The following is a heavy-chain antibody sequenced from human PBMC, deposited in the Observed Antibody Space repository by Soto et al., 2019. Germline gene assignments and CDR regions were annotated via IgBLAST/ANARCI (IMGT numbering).Heavy chain of an antibody. CDR2: IYYSGST. D-gene: IGHD1-1*01. V-gene: IGHV4-59*08. CDR1: GGSISSYY. J-gene: IGHJ4*02. Sequence: SETLSLTCTVSGGSISSYYWSWIRQPPGKGLEWIGYIYYSGSTNYNPSLKSRVTISVDTSKNQFSLKLSSVTAADTAVYYCARHNRYPYNIDYRGPGTLVTVFS. CDR3: ARHNRYPYNIDY.